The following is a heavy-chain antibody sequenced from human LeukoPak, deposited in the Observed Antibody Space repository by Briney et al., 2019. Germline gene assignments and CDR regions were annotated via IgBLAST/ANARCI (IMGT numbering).Heavy chain of an antibody. CDR1: GYTFTGYY. CDR3: ARDIESLTTVTTSGY. Sequence: ASVKVSCKASGYTFTGYYMHWVRQAPGQGLEWMGRINPYSGGTNYAQKFQGRVTMTRDTSISTAYMELSRLRSDDTAVYYCARDIESLTTVTTSGYWGQGTQVTVSS. V-gene: IGHV1-2*06. D-gene: IGHD4-17*01. J-gene: IGHJ4*02. CDR2: INPYSGGT.